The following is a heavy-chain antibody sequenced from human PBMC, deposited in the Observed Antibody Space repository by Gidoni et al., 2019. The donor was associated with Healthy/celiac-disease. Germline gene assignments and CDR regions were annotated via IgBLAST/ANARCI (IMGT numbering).Heavy chain of an antibody. CDR3: ARLSKPRSSYDLRIFDY. D-gene: IGHD3-10*01. Sequence: QVQLLESGGGLVKPGGSLRLSRPASGFPFRAYYMSWIRQAPGKGLEWVSDISSSSSYTNYADSVKGRFTISRDNAKNSLYLQMNSLRAEDTAVYYCARLSKPRSSYDLRIFDYWGQGTLVTVSS. J-gene: IGHJ4*02. CDR1: GFPFRAYY. CDR2: ISSSSSYT. V-gene: IGHV3-11*03.